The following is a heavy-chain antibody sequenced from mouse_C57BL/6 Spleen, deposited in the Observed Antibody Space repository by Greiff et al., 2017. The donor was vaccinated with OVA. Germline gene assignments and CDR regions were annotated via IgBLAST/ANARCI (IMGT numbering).Heavy chain of an antibody. D-gene: IGHD2-4*01. Sequence: EVKVVESGGGLVQPGGSLSLSCAASGFTFTDYYMSWVRQPPGKALEWLGFIRNKANGYTTESSASVKGRFTISRDNSQSILSLQMNALRAEDSATYYCARYYDYGDYYAMDYWGQGTSVTVSS. V-gene: IGHV7-3*01. CDR3: ARYYDYGDYYAMDY. CDR1: GFTFTDYY. J-gene: IGHJ4*01. CDR2: IRNKANGYTT.